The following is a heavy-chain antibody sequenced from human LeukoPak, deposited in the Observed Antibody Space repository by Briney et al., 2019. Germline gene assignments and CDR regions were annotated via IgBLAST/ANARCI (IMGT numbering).Heavy chain of an antibody. V-gene: IGHV3-23*01. CDR3: AKAQNSITMIVVVSPFDY. D-gene: IGHD3-22*01. J-gene: IGHJ4*02. CDR1: GFTFSSYA. CDR2: ISGSGGST. Sequence: GGSLRLSCAASGFTFSSYAMSWVRQAPGKGLEWVSAISGSGGSTYYADSVKGRFTISRDNSKNTLYLQMNSLRAEDTAVYYCAKAQNSITMIVVVSPFDYWGQGTLVTVSS.